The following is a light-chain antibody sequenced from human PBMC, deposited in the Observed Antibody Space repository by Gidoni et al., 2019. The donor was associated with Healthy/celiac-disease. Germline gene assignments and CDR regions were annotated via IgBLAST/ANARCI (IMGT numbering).Light chain of an antibody. Sequence: QSVLTQPPSVSRAPGQGVTISCTGSSSNIGAGYDVHWYQQLPGTAPKRLIYGNSNRPAGVPDRFSGSKSGTSASLAITGLQAEDEADYYCQSYDSSLSVVFGGGTKLTVL. J-gene: IGLJ2*01. CDR1: SSNIGAGYD. V-gene: IGLV1-40*01. CDR2: GNS. CDR3: QSYDSSLSVV.